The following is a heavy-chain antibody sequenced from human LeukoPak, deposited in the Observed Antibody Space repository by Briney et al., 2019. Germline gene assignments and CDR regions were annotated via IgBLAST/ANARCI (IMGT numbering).Heavy chain of an antibody. CDR1: GASISSSY. Sequence: SETLSLTCTVSGASISSSYCTWIRHPAGEGLEWIGRISTGGSTTYNPSFKSRVTMSVDTSKNQFSLTLTSVTAADTAVYYCARDQTYYVSSGYYYVTYLQHWGQGILVTVSS. CDR3: ARDQTYYVSSGYYYVTYLQH. D-gene: IGHD3-22*01. CDR2: ISTGGST. J-gene: IGHJ1*01. V-gene: IGHV4-4*07.